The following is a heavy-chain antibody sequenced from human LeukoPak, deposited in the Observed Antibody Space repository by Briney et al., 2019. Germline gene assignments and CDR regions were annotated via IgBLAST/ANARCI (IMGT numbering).Heavy chain of an antibody. D-gene: IGHD2-15*01. CDR2: ISAYNGNP. J-gene: IGHJ4*02. V-gene: IGHV1-18*01. CDR3: ARQTRGYCSGGSCYPNGNDY. CDR1: GYTFTSYG. Sequence: GASVKVSCKASGYTFTSYGISWVRQAPGQGLEWMGWISAYNGNPKYTQKFQGRVTITTDTSTSTVYMELSSLRSEDTAVYYCARQTRGYCSGGSCYPNGNDYWGQGTLVTVSS.